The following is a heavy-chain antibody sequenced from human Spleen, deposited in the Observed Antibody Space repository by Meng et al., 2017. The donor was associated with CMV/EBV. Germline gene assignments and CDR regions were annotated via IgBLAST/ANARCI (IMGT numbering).Heavy chain of an antibody. CDR3: ANRPY. J-gene: IGHJ4*02. CDR1: GFTFSSYA. V-gene: IGHV3-30-3*01. D-gene: IGHD1-14*01. Sequence: GESLKISCAASGFTFSSYAMHWVRQAPGKGLEWVAVISYDGSNKYYADSVKGRFTISRDNSKNTLYLQMNSLRVEDTAEYFCANRPYWGQGTRVTVSS. CDR2: ISYDGSNK.